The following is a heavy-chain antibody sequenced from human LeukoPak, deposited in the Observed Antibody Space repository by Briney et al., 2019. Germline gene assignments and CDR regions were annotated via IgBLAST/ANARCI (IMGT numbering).Heavy chain of an antibody. CDR2: IYTSGST. V-gene: IGHV4-61*02. D-gene: IGHD4-17*01. CDR3: ARAHDYGKVFDY. Sequence: SQTLSLTCTVSGGSISSGSYYWSWIRQPAGKGLEWIGRIYTSGSTNYNPSLKSRVNISVDTSKNQFSLKLSSVTAADTAVYYCARAHDYGKVFDYWGQGTLVTVSS. J-gene: IGHJ4*02. CDR1: GGSISSGSYY.